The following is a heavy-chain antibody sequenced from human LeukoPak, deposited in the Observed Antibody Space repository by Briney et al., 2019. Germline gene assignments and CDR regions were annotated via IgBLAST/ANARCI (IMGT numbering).Heavy chain of an antibody. CDR1: GFTFGRSW. Sequence: GGSLRLSCAASGFTFGRSWMSWVRQAPGKGLEWVANIREDGNDQHYGDSVKGRFAISRDNAKTSLYLQMNSLRVEDTAVYYCARPTGFYPFDYSGQGTLVTVSS. V-gene: IGHV3-7*01. CDR2: IREDGNDQ. J-gene: IGHJ4*02. D-gene: IGHD1-14*01. CDR3: ARPTGFYPFDY.